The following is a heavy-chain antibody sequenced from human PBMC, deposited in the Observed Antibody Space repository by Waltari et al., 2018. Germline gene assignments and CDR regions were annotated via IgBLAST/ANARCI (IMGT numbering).Heavy chain of an antibody. CDR2: GSPNSGKS. Sequence: QVQLVQSGAEVKRPGASVKVSCKASGYTFSTYDISWVRQAPGQGLEWMGWGSPNSGKSGYAQRFQSRVTLTRNSSISTAYMELSSLRSDDTAVYYCARRRGSYLANWFDTWGQGTLVTVSS. CDR1: GYTFSTYD. V-gene: IGHV1-8*01. CDR3: ARRRGSYLANWFDT. D-gene: IGHD1-26*01. J-gene: IGHJ5*02.